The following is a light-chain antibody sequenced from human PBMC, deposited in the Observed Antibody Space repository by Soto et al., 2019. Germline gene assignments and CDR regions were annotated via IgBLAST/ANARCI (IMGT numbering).Light chain of an antibody. CDR3: QQYGSSSYT. V-gene: IGKV3-20*01. Sequence: EIVLTQSPGTLSLSPGERATLSCRASQSVSSTYLAWYQQKPGQAPRLLIYGASSRAAGIPDRFSGSGSGTDFTLSISTLEPEDFAVYYCQQYGSSSYTVGRGTKLEIK. J-gene: IGKJ2*01. CDR1: QSVSSTY. CDR2: GAS.